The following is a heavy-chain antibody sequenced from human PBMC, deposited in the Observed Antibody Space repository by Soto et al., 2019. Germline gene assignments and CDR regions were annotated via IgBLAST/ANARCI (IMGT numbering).Heavy chain of an antibody. V-gene: IGHV1-69*02. J-gene: IGHJ6*03. Sequence: SVKVSCKASGGTFSSYTISWVRQAPGQGLEWMGRFIPILGIANYAQKFQGRVTITADKSTSTAYMELSSLRSEDTAVYYCASSVATIQDYYYYYMDVWGKGTTVTVSS. CDR1: GGTFSSYT. D-gene: IGHD5-12*01. CDR3: ASSVATIQDYYYYYMDV. CDR2: FIPILGIA.